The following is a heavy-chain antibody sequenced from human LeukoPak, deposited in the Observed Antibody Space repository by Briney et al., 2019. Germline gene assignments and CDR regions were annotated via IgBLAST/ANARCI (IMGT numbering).Heavy chain of an antibody. J-gene: IGHJ4*02. Sequence: GGSLRLSCAAPGLSFSNFAMSWVRQGPARGPEWVSSMRGNGETFYADSVKGRFTLSSDSSTNMVYFHLNDLRVDDTAIYYCARASWVSTTDAVRWGQGTRVTVSS. V-gene: IGHV3-23*01. CDR1: GLSFSNFA. D-gene: IGHD1-14*01. CDR2: MRGNGET. CDR3: ARASWVSTTDAVR.